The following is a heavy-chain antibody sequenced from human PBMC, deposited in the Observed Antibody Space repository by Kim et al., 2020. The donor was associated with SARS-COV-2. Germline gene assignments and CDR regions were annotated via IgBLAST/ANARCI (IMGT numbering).Heavy chain of an antibody. D-gene: IGHD3-22*01. CDR2: IRNKAKNYAT. V-gene: IGHV3-73*01. J-gene: IGHJ4*02. CDR1: GFSFSDSA. Sequence: GGSLRLSCAAAGFSFSDSAIHWVRQAYGKGLEWVGRIRNKAKNYATAYAESVKGRFTISRDDSKNTAYLEMDSLKTEDTAVYYCLKWDMVIFNWGQGTLVTVSS. CDR3: LKWDMVIFN.